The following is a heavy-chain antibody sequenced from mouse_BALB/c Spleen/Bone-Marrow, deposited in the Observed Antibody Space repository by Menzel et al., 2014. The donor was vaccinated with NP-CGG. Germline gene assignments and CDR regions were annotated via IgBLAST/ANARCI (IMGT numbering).Heavy chain of an antibody. Sequence: VQLQQPGAELVKPGASVKLSCTASGFNIKDTYMHWVKQRPEQGLEWIGRIDPANGNTKYDPKFQGKATITADTSSNTADLQLSSLTSEDTAVYYGSSYAMDYWGQGTSVTVSS. CDR3: SSYAMDY. CDR2: IDPANGNT. J-gene: IGHJ4*01. CDR1: GFNIKDTY. V-gene: IGHV14-3*02.